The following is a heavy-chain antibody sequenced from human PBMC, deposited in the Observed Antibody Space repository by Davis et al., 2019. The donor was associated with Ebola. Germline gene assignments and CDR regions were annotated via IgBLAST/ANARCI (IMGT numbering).Heavy chain of an antibody. D-gene: IGHD4-17*01. V-gene: IGHV1-69*06. CDR2: IIPIFGTA. CDR3: ARDSGEGVYGDYYFDY. CDR1: GGTFSSYA. Sequence: SVKVSCKASGGTFSSYAISWVRQAPGQGLEWMGGIIPIFGTANYAQKFQGRVTITADKSTSTAYMELSSLRSEDTAVYYCARDSGEGVYGDYYFDYWGQGTLVTVSS. J-gene: IGHJ4*02.